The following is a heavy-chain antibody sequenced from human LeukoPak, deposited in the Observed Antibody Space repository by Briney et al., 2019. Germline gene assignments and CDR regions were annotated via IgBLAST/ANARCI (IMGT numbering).Heavy chain of an antibody. Sequence: PSETLSLTCAVYGGSFSGYYWSWIRQPPGQGLEWIGEINHSGSTNYNPSLKSRVTISVDTSKNQFSLKLSSVTAADTAVYYCARRSNWFDPWGQGTLVTVSS. CDR3: ARRSNWFDP. V-gene: IGHV4-34*01. CDR2: INHSGST. J-gene: IGHJ5*02. CDR1: GGSFSGYY.